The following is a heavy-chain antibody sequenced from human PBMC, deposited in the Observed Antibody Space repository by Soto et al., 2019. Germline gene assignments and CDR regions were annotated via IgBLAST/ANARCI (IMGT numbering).Heavy chain of an antibody. CDR3: ARWGIAAGDY. Sequence: QVQLVESGGGVVQPGRSLRLSCAASGFTFSSYGMHWVRQAPGKGLEWVAVIWYDGSNKYYADSVKGGFTISRDNPKNTLYLQMNSLRAEDAAVYYCARWGIAAGDYWGQGTLVTVSS. J-gene: IGHJ4*02. CDR1: GFTFSSYG. V-gene: IGHV3-33*01. CDR2: IWYDGSNK. D-gene: IGHD6-13*01.